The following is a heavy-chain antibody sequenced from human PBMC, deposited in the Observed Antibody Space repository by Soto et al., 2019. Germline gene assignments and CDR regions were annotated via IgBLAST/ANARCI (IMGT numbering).Heavy chain of an antibody. CDR3: ASEVLSRNYYYYMDV. J-gene: IGHJ6*03. D-gene: IGHD2-2*01. CDR1: GGTFSSYT. Sequence: ASVKVSCKASGGTFSSYTISWVRQAPGQGLEWMGRIIPILGIANYAQKFQGRVTITADKSTSTAYMELSSLRSEDTAVYYCASEVLSRNYYYYMDVWAKGTTVTVSS. CDR2: IIPILGIA. V-gene: IGHV1-69*02.